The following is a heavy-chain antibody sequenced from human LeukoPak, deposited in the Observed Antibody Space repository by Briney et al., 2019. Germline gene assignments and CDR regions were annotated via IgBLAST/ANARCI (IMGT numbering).Heavy chain of an antibody. D-gene: IGHD2-2*01. CDR3: AREGGTVVVGRFDY. CDR1: GFTFAGSS. J-gene: IGHJ4*02. V-gene: IGHV3-30*02. Sequence: GGSLRLSCAASGFTFAGSSMVWVRQAPGMGLEWVTFIQTDGSDKYYAASVAGRFTISRDNSKNTVYLHMNSLRPDDTALYYCAREGGTVVVGRFDYWGQGTLVTVSS. CDR2: IQTDGSDK.